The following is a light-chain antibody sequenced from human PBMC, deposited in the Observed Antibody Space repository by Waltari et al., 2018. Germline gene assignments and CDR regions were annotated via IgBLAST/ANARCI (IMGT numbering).Light chain of an antibody. CDR1: QSIRSY. J-gene: IGKJ2*01. CDR2: AAS. Sequence: DIQMTQSPSSLSASVGDRVTITCRASQSIRSYLNWYQQKPGKAPKLLIYAASSLQSGVPSRFSGSGSGTYFTLTISSLQPEDFATYYCQQSYSLYTFGQGTKLEIK. V-gene: IGKV1-39*01. CDR3: QQSYSLYT.